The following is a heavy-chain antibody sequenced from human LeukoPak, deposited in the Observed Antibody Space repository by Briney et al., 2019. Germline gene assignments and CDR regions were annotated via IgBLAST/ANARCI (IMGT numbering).Heavy chain of an antibody. CDR3: AVHSYCTSTSCYPKD. CDR2: ISSSGSTI. CDR1: GFTFSSYE. D-gene: IGHD2-2*01. V-gene: IGHV3-48*03. J-gene: IGHJ4*02. Sequence: GGSLRLSCAASGFTFSSYEMNWVRQAPGKGLEWVSYISSSGSTIYYADSVKGRFTISRDNAKNSLYLQMNSLRAEDTAVYYCAVHSYCTSTSCYPKDWGQGTLVTVSS.